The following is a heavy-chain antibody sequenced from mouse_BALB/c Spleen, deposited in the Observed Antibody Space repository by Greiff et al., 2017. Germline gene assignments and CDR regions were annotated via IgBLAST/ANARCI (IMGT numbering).Heavy chain of an antibody. CDR1: GYSITSGYY. V-gene: IGHV3-6*02. D-gene: IGHD1-3*01. CDR2: ISYDGSN. J-gene: IGHJ4*01. CDR3: ARDRQWAMDY. Sequence: EVKLMESGPGLVKPSQSLSLTCSVTGYSITSGYYWNWIRQFPGNKLEWMGYISYDGSNNYNPSLKNRISITRDTSKNQFFLKLNSVTTEDTATYYCARDRQWAMDYWGQGTSVTVSS.